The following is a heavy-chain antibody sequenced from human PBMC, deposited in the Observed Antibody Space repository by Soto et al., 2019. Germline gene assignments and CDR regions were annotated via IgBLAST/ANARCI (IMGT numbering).Heavy chain of an antibody. CDR1: GFTFSSHS. Sequence: GGSLRLSCAASGFTFSSHSMNWVRQVPGKGLEWVASISSGSSDTWYADSVKGRFIISRDNAQNSLFLQMNTLRPEDTAMYYCARVAYWGPGTQVTVSS. CDR3: ARVAY. V-gene: IGHV3-21*01. CDR2: ISSGSSDT. J-gene: IGHJ4*02.